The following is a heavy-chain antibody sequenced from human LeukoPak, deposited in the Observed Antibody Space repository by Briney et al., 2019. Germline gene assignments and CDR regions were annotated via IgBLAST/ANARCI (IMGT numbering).Heavy chain of an antibody. V-gene: IGHV3-73*01. D-gene: IGHD2-15*01. CDR1: GFSFSGSG. Sequence: PGGSLRLSCAASGFSFSGSGLQWVRQASGKGLEWIGRIRSKAYNYVTVTEQTVKRRFPISKDDSKKPAFLQMNSLKTEYTAVYHCTKHVPYSGAFGPWGQGTLVTVSS. CDR2: IRSKAYNYVT. J-gene: IGHJ5*02. CDR3: TKHVPYSGAFGP.